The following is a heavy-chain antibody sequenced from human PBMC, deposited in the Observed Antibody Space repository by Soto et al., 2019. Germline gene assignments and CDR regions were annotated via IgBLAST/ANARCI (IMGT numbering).Heavy chain of an antibody. V-gene: IGHV2-5*01. D-gene: IGHD3-22*01. CDR3: AHTPTMIVPLYYFDY. CDR2: IYWNDDK. J-gene: IGHJ4*02. Sequence: SGPTLVNPTQTLTLTCTFSGFSLSTSGVGVGWIRQPPGKALEWLAPIYWNDDKRYSPSLKSRLTITKDTSKNQVVLTMTNMDPVDTATYYCAHTPTMIVPLYYFDYWGQGTLVTVSS. CDR1: GFSLSTSGVG.